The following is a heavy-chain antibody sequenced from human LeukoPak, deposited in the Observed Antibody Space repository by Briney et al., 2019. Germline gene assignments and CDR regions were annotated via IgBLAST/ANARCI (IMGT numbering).Heavy chain of an antibody. D-gene: IGHD3-9*01. CDR3: ARDGWVDYDILTGYYPDFDY. CDR2: INPNSGGT. Sequence: ASVKVSCKASGYTFTGYYMHWVRQAPGQGLEWMGWINPNSGGTNYAQKFQGRVTMTRDTSISTAYMELSRLRSDDTAVYYWARDGWVDYDILTGYYPDFDYWGQGTLVTVSS. J-gene: IGHJ4*02. V-gene: IGHV1-2*02. CDR1: GYTFTGYY.